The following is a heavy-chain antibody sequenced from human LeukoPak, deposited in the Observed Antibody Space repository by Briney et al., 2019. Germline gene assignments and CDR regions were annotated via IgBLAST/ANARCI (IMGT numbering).Heavy chain of an antibody. D-gene: IGHD6-13*01. CDR2: INPSGGST. CDR3: ARVPRIAAAETDNWFDP. J-gene: IGHJ5*02. CDR1: GYTFTSYY. Sequence: ASVKVSCKASGYTFTSYYMHWVRQAPGQGLEWMGIINPSGGSTSYAQKFQGRVTMTRDMSTSTVYMELSSLRSEDTAVYYCARVPRIAAAETDNWFDPWGQGTLVTVSS. V-gene: IGHV1-46*01.